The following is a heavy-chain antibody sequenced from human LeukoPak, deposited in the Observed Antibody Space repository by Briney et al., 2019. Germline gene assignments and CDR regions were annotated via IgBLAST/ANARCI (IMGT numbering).Heavy chain of an antibody. D-gene: IGHD6-19*01. CDR2: ISYDGSNK. Sequence: GGSLRLSCAASGFTFSSYAMHWVRQAPGKGLEWVIVISYDGSNKYYADSVKGRFTISRDNSKNTLYLQMNSLRAEDTAVYYCARAPAAVAEYYFDYWGQGTLVTVSS. CDR3: ARAPAAVAEYYFDY. J-gene: IGHJ4*02. V-gene: IGHV3-30-3*01. CDR1: GFTFSSYA.